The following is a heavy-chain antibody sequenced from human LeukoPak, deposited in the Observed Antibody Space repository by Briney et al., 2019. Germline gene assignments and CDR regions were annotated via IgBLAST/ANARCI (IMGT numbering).Heavy chain of an antibody. CDR3: ARGIAVAGVWFDP. CDR1: GYTFTGYY. V-gene: IGHV1-2*02. CDR2: INPNSGGT. J-gene: IGHJ5*02. Sequence: ASVKVSCKASGYTFTGYYMHWVRQAPGQGLEWMGWINPNSGGTNYAQKFQGRVTMTGDTSISTAYMELSRLRSDDTAVYYCARGIAVAGVWFDPWGQGTLVTVSS. D-gene: IGHD6-19*01.